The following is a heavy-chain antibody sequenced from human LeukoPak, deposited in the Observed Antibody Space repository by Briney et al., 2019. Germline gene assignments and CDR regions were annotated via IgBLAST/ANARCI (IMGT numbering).Heavy chain of an antibody. V-gene: IGHV3-73*01. J-gene: IGHJ6*02. CDR1: GFTFSGSG. Sequence: PGGSLKLSCAASGFTFSGSGIHWVRQASGKGLEWVGRIRSKANSYATAYAASVKGRFTISRDDSKNTAFLQMNSLKTEDTAVHYCTSSGSGYYYYGMDVWGQGTTVTVSS. D-gene: IGHD3-3*01. CDR2: IRSKANSYAT. CDR3: TSSGSGYYYYGMDV.